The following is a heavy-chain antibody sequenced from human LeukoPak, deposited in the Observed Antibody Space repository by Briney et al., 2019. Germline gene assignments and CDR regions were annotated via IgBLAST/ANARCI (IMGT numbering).Heavy chain of an antibody. J-gene: IGHJ4*02. CDR1: GGTFSSNA. D-gene: IGHD3-22*01. CDR3: ASHYYDSSGYYPFDY. Sequence: SVKVSCKASGGTFSSNAISWVRQAPGQGLEWMGGIIPMFGTANHAQKFQGRVTITAAESTSTAYMELSSLRSEDTAVYYCASHYYDSSGYYPFDYWGQGTLVTVSS. V-gene: IGHV1-69*13. CDR2: IIPMFGTA.